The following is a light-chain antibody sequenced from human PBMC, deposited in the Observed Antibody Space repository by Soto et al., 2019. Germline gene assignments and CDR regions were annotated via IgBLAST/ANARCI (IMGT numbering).Light chain of an antibody. CDR1: QSVSSSY. CDR2: CAS. CDR3: QQYGSSPVT. J-gene: IGKJ1*01. V-gene: IGKV3-20*01. Sequence: EIVLTQSPGTLSLSPGERATLSCRASQSVSSSYLAWYQQKPGQAPRLLIYCASNRATGIPDRFSGIGSGTDFTLTISRLESEDFAVYYCQQYGSSPVTFGQGTKVEIK.